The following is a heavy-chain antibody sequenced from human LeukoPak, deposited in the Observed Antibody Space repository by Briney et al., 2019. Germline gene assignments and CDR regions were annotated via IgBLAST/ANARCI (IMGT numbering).Heavy chain of an antibody. CDR3: AKEVLNYEIPYWYFDL. CDR2: MSGSEDYI. D-gene: IGHD3-9*01. V-gene: IGHV3-23*01. Sequence: GGSLILSCAASGFTFSTYTMSWVRQAPGKGLEWVSAMSGSEDYIYYADSVKGRFTISRDNSKNTLYPQMNSLRAEDTAVYHCAKEVLNYEIPYWYFDLWGRGTLVTVSS. J-gene: IGHJ2*01. CDR1: GFTFSTYT.